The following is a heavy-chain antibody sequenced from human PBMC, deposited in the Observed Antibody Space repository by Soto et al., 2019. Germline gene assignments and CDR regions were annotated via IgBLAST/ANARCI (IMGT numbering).Heavy chain of an antibody. CDR2: INPNSGGP. CDR3: ASARIPDAFDI. CDR1: RDTFTGYY. Sequence: QVHLVQSGAEVKKPGASVNVSCTASRDTFTGYYMHWVRQAPGQGREWMGWINPNSGGPNYAQKFQGRVTMTRDTSISAVYMELSRLRSDDTAVYYCASARIPDAFDIWGQGTMVTVSS. J-gene: IGHJ3*02. V-gene: IGHV1-2*02.